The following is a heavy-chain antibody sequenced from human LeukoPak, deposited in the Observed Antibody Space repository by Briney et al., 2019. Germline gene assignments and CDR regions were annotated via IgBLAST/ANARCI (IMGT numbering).Heavy chain of an antibody. CDR1: GYTFTSYG. D-gene: IGHD6-13*01. V-gene: IGHV1-18*01. CDR3: ARAGSSWWHTNRFGGTGWFDP. J-gene: IGHJ5*02. CDR2: ISACNGNT. Sequence: ASVKVSCKASGYTFTSYGISWVRQAPGQGLEWMGWISACNGNTNYAQKLQGRVTMTTDTSTSTAYMELRSLRSDDTAVYYCARAGSSWWHTNRFGGTGWFDPWGQGTLVTVSS.